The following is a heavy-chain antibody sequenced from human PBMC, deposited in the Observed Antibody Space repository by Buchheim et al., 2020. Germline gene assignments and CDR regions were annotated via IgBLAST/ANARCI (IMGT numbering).Heavy chain of an antibody. CDR3: AKTPYYYDSGGYSPESGNYGLDV. J-gene: IGHJ6*02. V-gene: IGHV3-23*01. CDR2: ISSNGHST. CDR1: GFTFSGYA. D-gene: IGHD3-22*01. Sequence: EVQLLESGGGLVQPGGSLRLSCAASGFTFSGYAMSWVRQAPGKGLEWVSGISSNGHSTYYADSVKGRFTISRDNSKNTLYLQMKSLRAEDTALYYCAKTPYYYDSGGYSPESGNYGLDVWGQGTT.